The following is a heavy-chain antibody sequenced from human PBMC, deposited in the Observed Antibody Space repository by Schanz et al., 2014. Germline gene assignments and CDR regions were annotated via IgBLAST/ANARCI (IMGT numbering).Heavy chain of an antibody. V-gene: IGHV3-21*01. CDR2: IIYSGGST. Sequence: EVQLVESGGGLVKPGDSLRLSCAASGFTYSSYWMHWVRQAPGKGLEWVSIIYSGGSTFYADSVKGRFTISRDNAKNSLYLQMNSLRAEDTAVYYCARDKGGYYPFDYWGQGTLVTVSS. J-gene: IGHJ4*02. CDR1: GFTYSSYW. D-gene: IGHD3-3*01. CDR3: ARDKGGYYPFDY.